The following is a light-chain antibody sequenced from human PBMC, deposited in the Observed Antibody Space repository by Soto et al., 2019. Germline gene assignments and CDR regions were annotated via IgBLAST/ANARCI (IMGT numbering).Light chain of an antibody. CDR1: QSVTNN. Sequence: IVMTQSPATLSVSPGETATLSCRASQSVTNNLAWYQQKPGQSPRLLIYAASTRFTSIPARFSGSRSGTEFTLTISRMQSEDFAMYYCLYYNNCPLTFGGGTKVDIK. CDR3: LYYNNCPLT. CDR2: AAS. J-gene: IGKJ4*01. V-gene: IGKV3-15*01.